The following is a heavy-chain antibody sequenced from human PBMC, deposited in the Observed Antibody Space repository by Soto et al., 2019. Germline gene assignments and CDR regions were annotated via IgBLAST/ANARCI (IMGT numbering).Heavy chain of an antibody. CDR2: ISRGGSSI. CDR1: GFTFSFYT. CDR3: VRATYFSDSSGYTRCFDY. D-gene: IGHD3-22*01. Sequence: EPQLVESGGGLVQPGGSLRLSCAASGFTFSFYTMNWVRQTPGKGLEWLAYISRGGSSIYYADSVKGRFTVSRDNANNSLSLQLNSLKTEDTAVYYCVRATYFSDSSGYTRCFDYWGQGTLVTVSS. V-gene: IGHV3-48*01. J-gene: IGHJ4*02.